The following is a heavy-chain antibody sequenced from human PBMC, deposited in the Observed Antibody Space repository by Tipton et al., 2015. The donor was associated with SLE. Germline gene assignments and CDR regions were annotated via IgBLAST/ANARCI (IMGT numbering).Heavy chain of an antibody. Sequence: TLSLTCAVYGGSFSGYYWSWIRQPAGKGLEWIGRIYTSGSTNYNPSLKSRVTISVDTSKNQFSLKLSSVTAADTAVYYCARTITMMMFPGAFDIWGQGTMVTVSS. D-gene: IGHD3-22*01. J-gene: IGHJ3*02. CDR2: IYTSGST. V-gene: IGHV4-59*10. CDR1: GGSFSGYY. CDR3: ARTITMMMFPGAFDI.